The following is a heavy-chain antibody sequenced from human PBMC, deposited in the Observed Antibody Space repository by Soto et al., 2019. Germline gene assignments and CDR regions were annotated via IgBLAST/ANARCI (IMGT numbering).Heavy chain of an antibody. Sequence: ASVKVSCKASGYTFTGYYMHWVRQAPGQGLEWMGWINPNSGGTNYAQKFQGRVTMTRDTSISTAYMELSRLRSDDTAVYYCARASSGYSGYDYYYYGMYVWGQGTTVTVSS. CDR1: GYTFTGYY. CDR2: INPNSGGT. V-gene: IGHV1-2*02. J-gene: IGHJ6*02. CDR3: ARASSGYSGYDYYYYGMYV. D-gene: IGHD5-12*01.